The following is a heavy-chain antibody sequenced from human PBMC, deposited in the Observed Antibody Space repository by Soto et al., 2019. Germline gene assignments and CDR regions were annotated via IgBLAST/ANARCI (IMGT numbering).Heavy chain of an antibody. D-gene: IGHD3-16*01. CDR1: GFTFSSYD. Sequence: GGSLRLSCAASGFTFSSYDMHWVRQATGKGLEWVSAIGTAGDTYYPGSVKGRFTISRENAKNSLYLQMNSLRAEDTAVYYCARSVFNRGVMSYYFDYWGQGTLVTVSS. V-gene: IGHV3-13*01. CDR3: ARSVFNRGVMSYYFDY. CDR2: IGTAGDT. J-gene: IGHJ4*02.